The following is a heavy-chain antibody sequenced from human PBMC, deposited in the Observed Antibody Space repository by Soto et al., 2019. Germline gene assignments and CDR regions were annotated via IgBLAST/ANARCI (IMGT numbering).Heavy chain of an antibody. J-gene: IGHJ4*02. CDR2: ISGSGGST. V-gene: IGHV3-23*01. CDR3: AKETPAQAYFAPFDY. Sequence: GGSLRLSCAASGFTFSSYAMSWVRQAPGKGLERVSAISGSGGSTYYADSVKGRFTISRDNSKNTLYLQMNSMRAEDTAVYYCAKETPAQAYFAPFDYGGQGTLVTVAS. D-gene: IGHD3-9*01. CDR1: GFTFSSYA.